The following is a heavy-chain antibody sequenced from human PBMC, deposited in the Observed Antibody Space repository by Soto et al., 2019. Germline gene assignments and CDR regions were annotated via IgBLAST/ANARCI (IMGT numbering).Heavy chain of an antibody. CDR1: GFIFSTYG. CDR3: XXXXXENXYHYDIWYFDL. CDR2: ISHDGSTI. D-gene: IGHD3-22*01. Sequence: QVQLVESGGGVVQPGRSLRLSCAASGFIFSTYGMHWVRQAPGKGLEWVAVISHDGSTIYYADSVKGRFTISRDNSKXXXXXXXXXXXXXXXXXXXXXXXXXENXYHYDIWYFDLWGRGTLVTVSS. J-gene: IGHJ2*01. V-gene: IGHV3-30*03.